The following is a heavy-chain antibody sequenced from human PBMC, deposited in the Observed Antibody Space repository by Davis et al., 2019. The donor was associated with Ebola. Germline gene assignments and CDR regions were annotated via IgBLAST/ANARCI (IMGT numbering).Heavy chain of an antibody. CDR3: ARDYYGSGSYYHFH. CDR2: IYSGGST. D-gene: IGHD3-10*01. Sequence: PGGSLRLSCAASGFTVSSNYMSWVCQAPGKGLEWVSVIYSGGSTYYADSVKGRFTISRDNSKNTLYLQMNSLRAEDTAVYYCARDYYGSGSYYHFHWGQGTLVTVSS. V-gene: IGHV3-53*01. CDR1: GFTVSSNY. J-gene: IGHJ4*02.